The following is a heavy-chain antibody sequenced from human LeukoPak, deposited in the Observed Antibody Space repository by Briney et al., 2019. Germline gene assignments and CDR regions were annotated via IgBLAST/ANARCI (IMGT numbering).Heavy chain of an antibody. CDR1: GFTVSSNH. V-gene: IGHV3-53*01. CDR3: ARGYYYDSSGYYLYYYYYGMDV. D-gene: IGHD3-22*01. CDR2: IYSGGST. Sequence: GGSLRLSCAASGFTVSSNHMSWVRQAPGKGLEWVSVIYSGGSTYYADSVKGRFTISRDNSKNTLYLQMNSLRAEDTAVYYCARGYYYDSSGYYLYYYYYGMDVWGQGTTVTVSS. J-gene: IGHJ6*02.